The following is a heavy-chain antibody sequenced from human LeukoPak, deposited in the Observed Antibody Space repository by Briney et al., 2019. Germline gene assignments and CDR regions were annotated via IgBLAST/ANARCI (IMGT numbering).Heavy chain of an antibody. CDR3: AREILYYDILTGYANDAFDI. J-gene: IGHJ3*02. V-gene: IGHV3-11*05. CDR1: GFTFSDYY. D-gene: IGHD3-9*01. CDR2: ISSSSSYT. Sequence: PGGSLRLSCAASGFTFSDYYMSWIRQAPGKGLEWVSYISSSSSYTNYADSVKGRFTISRDNAKNSLYLQMNSPGAEDTAVYYCAREILYYDILTGYANDAFDIWGQGTMVTVSS.